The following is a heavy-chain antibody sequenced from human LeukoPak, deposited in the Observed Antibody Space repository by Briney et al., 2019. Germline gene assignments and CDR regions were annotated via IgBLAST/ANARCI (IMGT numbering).Heavy chain of an antibody. CDR1: GGFFSGYY. CDR3: ARLSITMVRGATDYYGMDV. J-gene: IGHJ6*02. D-gene: IGHD3-10*01. V-gene: IGHV4-34*01. Sequence: SETLSLTCAVYGGFFSGYYWSWIRQPPGKGLEWIGEINHSGSTNYNPSLKSRVTISVDTSKNQFSLKLSSVTAADTAVYYCARLSITMVRGATDYYGMDVWGQGTTVTVSS. CDR2: INHSGST.